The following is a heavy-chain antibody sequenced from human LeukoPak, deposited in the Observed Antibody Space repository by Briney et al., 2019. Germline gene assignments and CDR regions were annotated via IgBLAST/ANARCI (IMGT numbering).Heavy chain of an antibody. CDR1: GFRFSDYY. CDR3: AKDTHQPPIPFDS. J-gene: IGHJ4*02. CDR2: ISDSSSYT. D-gene: IGHD2-2*01. V-gene: IGHV3-11*06. Sequence: PGGSLRLSCAASGFRFSDYYMTWIRQAPGKGLEWLSYISDSSSYTNYADSVKGRLTVSRDNAKNSLFLQMNSLRDEDTAIYYCAKDTHQPPIPFDSWGQGTLVTVSS.